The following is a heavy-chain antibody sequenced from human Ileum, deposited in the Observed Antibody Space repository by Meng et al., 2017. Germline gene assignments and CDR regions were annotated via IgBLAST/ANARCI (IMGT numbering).Heavy chain of an antibody. CDR2: ISWDDGST. J-gene: IGHJ6*02. D-gene: IGHD6-13*01. V-gene: IGHV3-43D*03. Sequence: GESLKISCAASGFTFDDYAMHWVRQAPGKGLEWVSLISWDDGSTYYADSVKGRFTISRDNSKNSLYLQMNSLRAEDTALYYCARSSSSWYNNYYYYGMDVWGQGTTVTVSS. CDR3: ARSSSSWYNNYYYYGMDV. CDR1: GFTFDDYA.